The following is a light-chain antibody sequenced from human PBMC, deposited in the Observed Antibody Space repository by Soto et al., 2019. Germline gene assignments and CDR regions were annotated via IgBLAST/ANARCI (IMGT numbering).Light chain of an antibody. CDR3: PQRSNRLT. CDR1: QSVSSY. CDR2: DAS. V-gene: IGKV3-11*01. J-gene: IGKJ4*01. Sequence: EIVLTQSPATLSLSPGERATLSCRASQSVSSYLAWYQQKPGQAPRLLIYDASHRATGIPVRFSESGSGKDFILTISSLEHEDFAVNYCPQRSNRLTFGGGTKVEIK.